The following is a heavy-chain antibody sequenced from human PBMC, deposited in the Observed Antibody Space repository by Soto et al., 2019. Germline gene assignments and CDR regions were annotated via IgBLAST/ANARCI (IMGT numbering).Heavy chain of an antibody. J-gene: IGHJ4*02. V-gene: IGHV4-34*01. CDR2: INHSGST. D-gene: IGHD4-17*01. Sequence: PSETLSLTCAVYGGSFSGYYWSWIRQPPGKGLEWIGEINHSGSTNYNPSLKSRVTISVDTSKNQFSLKLSSVTAADTAVYYCARGGYGDYAFFDYWGQGTLVTVSS. CDR3: ARGGYGDYAFFDY. CDR1: GGSFSGYY.